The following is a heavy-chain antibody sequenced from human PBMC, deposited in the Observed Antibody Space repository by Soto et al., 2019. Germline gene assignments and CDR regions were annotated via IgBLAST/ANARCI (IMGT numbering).Heavy chain of an antibody. CDR1: GGSITSSSYS. D-gene: IGHD2-2*01. CDR2: FYYSENT. Sequence: QLQLQESGPGLVKPSETLSLTCAVSGGSITSSSYSWGWVRQPPGKGLEWIATFYYSENTHYNPYLKSRVTLYLDTYNIKFSLILAPVTAADSAVYYCARLRGHCSSSSCFGFYVMDVWGQGNTFTFSS. V-gene: IGHV4-39*01. J-gene: IGHJ6*02. CDR3: ARLRGHCSSSSCFGFYVMDV.